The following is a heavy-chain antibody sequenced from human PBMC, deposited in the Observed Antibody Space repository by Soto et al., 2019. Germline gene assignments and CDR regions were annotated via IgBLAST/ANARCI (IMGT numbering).Heavy chain of an antibody. V-gene: IGHV3-21*01. D-gene: IGHD2-15*01. Sequence: PGGSLRLSCAASGFTFSSYSMNWVRQAPGKGLEWVSSISCSSSYIYYADSVKGRFTISRDNAKNSLYLQMNSLRAEDTAVYYCARDIVVVVAASPAYGMDVWGQGTTVTVSS. CDR3: ARDIVVVVAASPAYGMDV. J-gene: IGHJ6*02. CDR2: ISCSSSYI. CDR1: GFTFSSYS.